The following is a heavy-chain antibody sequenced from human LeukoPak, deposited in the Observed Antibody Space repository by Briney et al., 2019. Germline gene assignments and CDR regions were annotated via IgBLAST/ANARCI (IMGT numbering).Heavy chain of an antibody. D-gene: IGHD2-15*01. CDR3: ASQNRAYCSGGSCYSGYYYYYYYMDV. CDR1: GGSFSSYY. CDR2: INHSGSH. V-gene: IGHV4-34*01. Sequence: PSETMSLTSAVYGGSFSSYYWSWIRQPPGKGLEWIGEINHSGSHNYNPSLKSRVTISVDTSKDQFSLKLSSVTAADTAVYYCASQNRAYCSGGSCYSGYYYYYYYMDVWGKGTTVTVSS. J-gene: IGHJ6*03.